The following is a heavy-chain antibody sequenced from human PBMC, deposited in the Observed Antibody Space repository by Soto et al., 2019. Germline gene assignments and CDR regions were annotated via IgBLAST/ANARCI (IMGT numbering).Heavy chain of an antibody. J-gene: IGHJ3*02. CDR2: IYPGDSET. D-gene: IGHD2-2*01. CDR1: GYSFTSYW. CDR3: ARPLLLYCINTTCYVTFLM. Sequence: GESLKISCKGSGYSFTSYWIAWVRQMPGKGLEWMGIIYPGDSETRYSPSFQGQVTISADKTINTAYLQWSSLKASDTAMYYCARPLLLYCINTTCYVTFLMWGKGKMVT. V-gene: IGHV5-51*01.